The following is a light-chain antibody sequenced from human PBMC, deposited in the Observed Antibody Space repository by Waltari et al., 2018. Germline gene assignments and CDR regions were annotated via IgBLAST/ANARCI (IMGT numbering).Light chain of an antibody. CDR1: SSDVGSYNL. Sequence: QSALTQPASVSGSPGQSITISCTGTSSDVGSYNLVSWYQQHPGKGPKLMIYEVSKRPSGVSNRFSCSKSGNTASLTISGLQAEDEAEYYCCSYAGSKFYVFGTGTKVTV. J-gene: IGLJ1*01. V-gene: IGLV2-23*02. CDR2: EVS. CDR3: CSYAGSKFYV.